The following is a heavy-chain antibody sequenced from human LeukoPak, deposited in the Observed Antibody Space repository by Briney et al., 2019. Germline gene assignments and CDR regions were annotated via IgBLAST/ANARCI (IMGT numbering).Heavy chain of an antibody. J-gene: IGHJ5*02. V-gene: IGHV5-51*01. CDR3: ARHSFSGSGSFVWFDP. CDR2: IYPGDSDA. D-gene: IGHD3-10*01. Sequence: GESLKISCTGSGYSFTSYWIGWVRQIGGEVLGLMGIIYPGDSDARHSPSFQGQVTISADKYISTAYLQWNSLKASDTAMYYCARHSFSGSGSFVWFDPWGQGTLVTVSS. CDR1: GYSFTSYW.